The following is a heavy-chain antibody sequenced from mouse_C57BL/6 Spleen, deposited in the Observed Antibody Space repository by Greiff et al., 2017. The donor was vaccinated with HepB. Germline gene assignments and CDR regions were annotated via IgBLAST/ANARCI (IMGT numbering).Heavy chain of an antibody. J-gene: IGHJ2*01. V-gene: IGHV5-4*01. D-gene: IGHD1-3*01. CDR2: ISDGGSYT. Sequence: EVQLVESGGGLVKPGGSLKLSCAASGFTFSSYAMSWVRQTPEKRLEWVATISDGGSYTYYPDNVKGRFTISRDNAKNNLYLQMSHLKSEDTAMYYWARWGVKRNFDYWGQGTTLTVSS. CDR3: ARWGVKRNFDY. CDR1: GFTFSSYA.